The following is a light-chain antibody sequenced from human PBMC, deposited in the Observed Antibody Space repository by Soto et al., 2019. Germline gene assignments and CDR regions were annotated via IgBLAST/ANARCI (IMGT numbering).Light chain of an antibody. CDR3: MQALQGPPT. J-gene: IGKJ1*01. CDR2: LGA. V-gene: IGKV2-28*01. CDR1: QSLPHSNGYNS. Sequence: IVMTQSPLSLPVTPGEPASISCRPSQSLPHSNGYNSSDWYLQKRGQSPQLLIYLGANRASGVLDRFSGTGSGTDFTLKIIRVEAEDVGVYYCMQALQGPPTFGQGTKVDI.